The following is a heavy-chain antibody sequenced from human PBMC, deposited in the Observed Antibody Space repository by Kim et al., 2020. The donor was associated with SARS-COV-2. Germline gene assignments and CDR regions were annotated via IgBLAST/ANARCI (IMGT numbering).Heavy chain of an antibody. V-gene: IGHV4-39*01. CDR2: IYYSGST. Sequence: SETLSLTCTVSGGSISSSSYYWGWIRQPPGKGLEWIGSIYYSGSTYYNPSLKSRVTISVDTSKNQFSLKLSSVTAADTAVYYCARHRFVISGWGAMVSKNNWFDPWGQGTLVTVSS. CDR1: GGSISSSSYY. CDR3: ARHRFVISGWGAMVSKNNWFDP. J-gene: IGHJ5*02. D-gene: IGHD5-18*01.